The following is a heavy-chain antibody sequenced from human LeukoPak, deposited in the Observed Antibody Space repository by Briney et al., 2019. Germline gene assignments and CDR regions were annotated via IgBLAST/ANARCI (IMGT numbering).Heavy chain of an antibody. V-gene: IGHV4-59*08. Sequence: SETLSLTCTVSGGSISSYYWSWIRQPPGKGLEWIGYIYYSGSTNYNPSLKSRVTISVDTSKNQFSLKLSSVTAADTAVYYCARGFSGGGYYYYGMDVWGQGTTVTVSS. CDR3: ARGFSGGGYYYYGMDV. CDR1: GGSISSYY. D-gene: IGHD6-19*01. J-gene: IGHJ6*02. CDR2: IYYSGST.